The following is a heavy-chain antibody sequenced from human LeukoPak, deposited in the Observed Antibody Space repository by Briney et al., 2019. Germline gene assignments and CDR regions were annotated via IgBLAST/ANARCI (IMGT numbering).Heavy chain of an antibody. CDR2: IKSKTDGGTT. V-gene: IGHV3-15*01. D-gene: IGHD5-24*01. Sequence: GGSLRLSCAASGFTFSNAWMSWVRQAPGKGLEWVGRIKSKTDGGTTDYAAPVKGRFTISRDDSKSIAYLQMNSLKTEDTAVYYCTRVTQRWLGPKDWGQGTLVTVSS. CDR1: GFTFSNAW. J-gene: IGHJ4*02. CDR3: TRVTQRWLGPKD.